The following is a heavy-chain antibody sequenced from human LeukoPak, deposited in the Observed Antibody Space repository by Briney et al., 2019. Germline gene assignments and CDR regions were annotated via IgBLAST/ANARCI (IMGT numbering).Heavy chain of an antibody. V-gene: IGHV1-2*02. J-gene: IGHJ4*02. CDR3: ARDVEDYYDSSGYCMDY. CDR1: GYTFTGYY. CDR2: INPNSGGT. Sequence: ASVKVSCKASGYTFTGYYIHWVRQAPGQGLEWMGWINPNSGGTNYAQKFQGRVTMTRDTSISTAYMDLSRLRSDDTAAYYCARDVEDYYDSSGYCMDYWGQGTLVTVSS. D-gene: IGHD3-22*01.